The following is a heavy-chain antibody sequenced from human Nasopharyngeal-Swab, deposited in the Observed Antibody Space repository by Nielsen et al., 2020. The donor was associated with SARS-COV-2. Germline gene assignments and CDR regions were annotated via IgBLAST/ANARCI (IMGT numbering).Heavy chain of an antibody. V-gene: IGHV3-23*01. J-gene: IGHJ2*01. CDR3: AKLAVTVYWYFDV. CDR2: ISDGGDST. CDR1: GFSFSTYA. Sequence: GGSLRLSCAASGFSFSTYAMSWVRLAPGKGLERVSSISDGGDSTFYADSVKGRFTISRDNSENTLYLQMSSLRADDTAVYYCAKLAVTVYWYFDVWGPGTLLTVSS.